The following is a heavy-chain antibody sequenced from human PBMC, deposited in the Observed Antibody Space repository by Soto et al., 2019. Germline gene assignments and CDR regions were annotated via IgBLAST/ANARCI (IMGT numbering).Heavy chain of an antibody. J-gene: IGHJ6*02. Sequence: QVQLVQSGAEVKKPGSSVKVSCKASGGTFSSYAISWVRQAPGQGLEWMGGIIPIFGTANYAQKFQGRVTITADESTSTAYMELSSLRSEDTAVYYCAILPKAAAGTRWNGMDVWGQGTTVTVSS. V-gene: IGHV1-69*01. D-gene: IGHD6-13*01. CDR3: AILPKAAAGTRWNGMDV. CDR2: IIPIFGTA. CDR1: GGTFSSYA.